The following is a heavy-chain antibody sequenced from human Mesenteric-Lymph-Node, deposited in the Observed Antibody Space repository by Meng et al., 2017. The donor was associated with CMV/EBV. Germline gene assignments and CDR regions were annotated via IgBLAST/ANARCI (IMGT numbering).Heavy chain of an antibody. V-gene: IGHV3-21*01. CDR3: AYCGGATCYHSDY. D-gene: IGHD2-21*01. CDR2: ISSSGSYI. Sequence: GESLKISCAASGFTFNSYSMNWVRQAPGKGLEWVSSISSSGSYIYYADSVKGRFTISRDNAKNSLYLQMNSLRAEDTAVYYCAYCGGATCYHSDYWGQGTLVTVSS. CDR1: GFTFNSYS. J-gene: IGHJ4*02.